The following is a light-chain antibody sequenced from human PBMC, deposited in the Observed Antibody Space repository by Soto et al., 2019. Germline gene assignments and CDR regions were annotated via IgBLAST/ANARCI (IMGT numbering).Light chain of an antibody. CDR1: QSVSNN. Sequence: EIVMTQSPATLSVSPGERATLSCRASQSVSNNLAWYQQTPGQAPRLLIYGESTRATGVPPTFSGSASGTEFTLTISSLQSEDFTVYYCQQYNKWPLTFGQGTKVDI. CDR3: QQYNKWPLT. J-gene: IGKJ1*01. CDR2: GES. V-gene: IGKV3-15*01.